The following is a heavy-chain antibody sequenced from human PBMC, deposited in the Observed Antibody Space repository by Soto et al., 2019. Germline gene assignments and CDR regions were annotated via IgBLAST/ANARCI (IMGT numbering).Heavy chain of an antibody. CDR3: ARHPERIAEIGWFDP. J-gene: IGHJ5*02. V-gene: IGHV3-48*01. Sequence: GGSLRLSCASSGFTFISYSMNLVRQAPGKGLEWVSYISSSSSTIYYADSVKGRFTISRDNAKNSLYLQMNSLRAEDTAVYYCARHPERIAEIGWFDPWGQGTLVTVSS. D-gene: IGHD6-13*01. CDR1: GFTFISYS. CDR2: ISSSSSTI.